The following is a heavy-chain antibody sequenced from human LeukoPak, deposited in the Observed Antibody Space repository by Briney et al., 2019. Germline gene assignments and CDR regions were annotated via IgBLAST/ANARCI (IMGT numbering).Heavy chain of an antibody. D-gene: IGHD4-17*01. CDR2: IYHSGST. Sequence: PSQTLSLTCAVSGGSISSGGYSWSWIRQPPGKGLEWIGYIYHSGSTYYNPSLKSRVTISVDRSKNQFSLKLSSVTAADTAVYSCARGGRDYGDYEGPYGSYYFDYWGQGTLVAVSS. V-gene: IGHV4-30-2*01. J-gene: IGHJ4*02. CDR1: GGSISSGGYS. CDR3: ARGGRDYGDYEGPYGSYYFDY.